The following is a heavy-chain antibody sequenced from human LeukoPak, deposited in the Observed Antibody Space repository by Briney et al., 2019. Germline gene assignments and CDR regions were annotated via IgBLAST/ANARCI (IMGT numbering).Heavy chain of an antibody. Sequence: GGSLRVSCAASGFTLSSYAMYWVRQARGKGLEWVSGINGSGGRTYYADSAKGRFTISRDISKNTLYLQMNSLRAEDTAVYYCAKVTEDTIGGIDYWGQGTLVTVSS. D-gene: IGHD3-16*01. CDR1: GFTLSSYA. J-gene: IGHJ4*02. CDR3: AKVTEDTIGGIDY. V-gene: IGHV3-23*01. CDR2: INGSGGRT.